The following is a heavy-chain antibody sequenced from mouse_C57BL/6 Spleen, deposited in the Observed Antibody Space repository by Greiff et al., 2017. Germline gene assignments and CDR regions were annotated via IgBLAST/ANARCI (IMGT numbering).Heavy chain of an antibody. CDR1: GFNIKDDY. D-gene: IGHD2-3*01. CDR2: IDPENGDT. J-gene: IGHJ1*03. Sequence: EVKVEESGAELVRPGASVKLSCTASGFNIKDDYMHWVKQRPEQGLEWIGWIDPENGDTEYASKFQGKATITADTSSNTAYLQLSSLTSEDTAVYYCTVTGDGYYWYFDVWGTGTTVTVSS. V-gene: IGHV14-4*01. CDR3: TVTGDGYYWYFDV.